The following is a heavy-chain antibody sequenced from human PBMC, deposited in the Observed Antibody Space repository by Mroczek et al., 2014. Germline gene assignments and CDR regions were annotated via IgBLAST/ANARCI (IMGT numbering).Heavy chain of an antibody. CDR3: AREDYYYDGSAFYYYFDY. V-gene: IGHV4-4*07. CDR2: IYTSGTT. CDR1: GGSISTYY. J-gene: IGHJ4*02. Sequence: QVQLQESGPGLVKPSETLSLTCTVSGGSISTYYWSWIRQPAGKGLEWIGRIYTSGTTNYSPSLKSRVTMSVDTSKNQFSLKLSSVTAADTAVYYCAREDYYYDGSAFYYYFDYWGQGILVTVSS. D-gene: IGHD3-22*01.